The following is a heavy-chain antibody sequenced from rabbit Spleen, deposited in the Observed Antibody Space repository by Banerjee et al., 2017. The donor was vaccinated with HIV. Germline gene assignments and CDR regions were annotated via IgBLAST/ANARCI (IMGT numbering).Heavy chain of an antibody. CDR2: INTATGKA. D-gene: IGHD4-1*01. CDR3: ARETSSGWGIVSFYFSL. Sequence: QSLEESGGGLVKPGGSLTLTCKASGFSFSDRDVMCWVRQAPGKGLEWIACINTATGKAVYASWAKGRFAISKTSSTTVTLQMTSLTAADTATYFCARETSSGWGIVSFYFSLWGQGTLVTVS. J-gene: IGHJ4*01. CDR1: GFSFSDRDV. V-gene: IGHV1S40*01.